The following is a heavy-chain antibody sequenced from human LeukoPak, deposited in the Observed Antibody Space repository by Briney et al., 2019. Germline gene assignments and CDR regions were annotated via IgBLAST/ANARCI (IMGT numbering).Heavy chain of an antibody. CDR2: IKQDGSEK. D-gene: IGHD3-22*01. J-gene: IGHJ4*02. V-gene: IGHV3-7*01. Sequence: GGSLRLSCAASGFTFSSYWMSWVRQAPGKGLEWVANIKQDGSEKYYVDSVEGRFTISRDNAKNSLYLQMNSLRAEDTAVYYCARDQGYDSSGSLGYWGQGTLVTVSS. CDR1: GFTFSSYW. CDR3: ARDQGYDSSGSLGY.